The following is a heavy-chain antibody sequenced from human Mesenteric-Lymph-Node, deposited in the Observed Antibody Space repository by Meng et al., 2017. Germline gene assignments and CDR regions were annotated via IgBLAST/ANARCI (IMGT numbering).Heavy chain of an antibody. D-gene: IGHD6-19*01. Sequence: GESLKISCAASGFTFSSYAMHWVRQAPGKGLEWVAVISYDGSNKYYADSVKGRFTISRDNAKNSLYLQMNSLRAEDTAVYYCAKRGAVAGTWWDYWGQGTLVTVSS. J-gene: IGHJ4*02. V-gene: IGHV3-30*07. CDR3: AKRGAVAGTWWDY. CDR2: ISYDGSNK. CDR1: GFTFSSYA.